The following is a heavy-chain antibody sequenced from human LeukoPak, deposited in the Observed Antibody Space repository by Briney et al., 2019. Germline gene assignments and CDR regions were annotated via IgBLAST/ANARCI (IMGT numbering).Heavy chain of an antibody. CDR3: ASGATRLVDY. J-gene: IGHJ4*02. CDR1: GYSISSGYY. D-gene: IGHD5-12*01. CDR2: IYHSGST. V-gene: IGHV4-38-2*01. Sequence: PSETLSLTCAVSGYSISSGYYWGWIRQPPGKGLEWIGRIYHSGSTYYNPSLKSRVTISVDTSKNQFSLKLSSVTAADTAVYYCASGATRLVDYWGQGTLVTVSS.